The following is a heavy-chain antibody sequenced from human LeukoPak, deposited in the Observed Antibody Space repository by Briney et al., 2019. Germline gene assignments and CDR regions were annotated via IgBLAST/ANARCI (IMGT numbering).Heavy chain of an antibody. CDR3: ARDTGYCSSGSCYHDYFDY. V-gene: IGHV4-4*02. Sequence: SGTLSLTCAVSGGSISSNNWWGWVRQPPGKGLEWIGEIYHSGSPNYNPSLKSRVTISVDKSRNHFSLNLSSVTAADTAVYYCARDTGYCSSGSCYHDYFDYWGQGTLVTVSS. CDR2: IYHSGSP. J-gene: IGHJ4*02. D-gene: IGHD2-15*01. CDR1: GGSISSNNW.